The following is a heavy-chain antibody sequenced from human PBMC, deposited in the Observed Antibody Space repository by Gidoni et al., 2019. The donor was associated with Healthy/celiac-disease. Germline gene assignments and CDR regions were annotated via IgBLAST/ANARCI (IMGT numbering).Heavy chain of an antibody. CDR1: GFRFFDYA. Sequence: QVQLVESGGGVIQPGKSLRLSCRTSGFRFFDYAMHWVRQVPGKGFEWVAFISHDRTKDDYADAVKGRFTISRDNSKSTLYLQMDSLRVEDTAVYFCAKNEGRFCGMTLCHDEHYHGFDVWGQGATVTVSS. J-gene: IGHJ6*02. CDR3: AKNEGRFCGMTLCHDEHYHGFDV. CDR2: ISHDRTKD. D-gene: IGHD2-21*01. V-gene: IGHV3-30*18.